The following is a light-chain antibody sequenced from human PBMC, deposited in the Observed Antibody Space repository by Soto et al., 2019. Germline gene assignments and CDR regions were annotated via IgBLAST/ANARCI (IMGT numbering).Light chain of an antibody. V-gene: IGKV3-20*01. CDR1: QSVSSN. Sequence: EIVLTQSPATLSVSPGERATLSCRASQSVSSNLAWYQQKPGQAPRLLIYGASTRATGIPARFSGSGSGTDFTLTISRLESEDFAVYYCQQYGSSPGTFGQGTKV. CDR3: QQYGSSPGT. J-gene: IGKJ1*01. CDR2: GAS.